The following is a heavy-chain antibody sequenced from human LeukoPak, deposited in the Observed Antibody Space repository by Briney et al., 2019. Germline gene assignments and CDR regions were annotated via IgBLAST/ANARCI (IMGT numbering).Heavy chain of an antibody. CDR1: GYTFTSYY. Sequence: ASVKVSCKASGYTFTSYYMHWVRQAPGQGLEWMGIINPSGGSTSYAQRFQGRVTMTRDTSTSTVYMELSSLRSEDTAVYSCARGDSSGYSYYYYYGMDVWGQGTTVTVSS. J-gene: IGHJ6*02. D-gene: IGHD3-22*01. CDR3: ARGDSSGYSYYYYYGMDV. V-gene: IGHV1-46*01. CDR2: INPSGGST.